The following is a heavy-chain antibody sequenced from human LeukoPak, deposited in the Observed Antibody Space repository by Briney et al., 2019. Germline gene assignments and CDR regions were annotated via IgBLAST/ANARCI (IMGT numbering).Heavy chain of an antibody. CDR3: ARQEAAAVSHWFDP. Sequence: SETLSLTCTVSGGSISSYYWSWIRQPPGKGLEWIGYIYYTGITKYNPSLKSRVTVSVDTSKNQFSLELSSVTAADTAVYYCARQEAAAVSHWFDPWGQGTLVTVSS. CDR1: GGSISSYY. V-gene: IGHV4-59*08. D-gene: IGHD2-2*01. J-gene: IGHJ5*02. CDR2: IYYTGIT.